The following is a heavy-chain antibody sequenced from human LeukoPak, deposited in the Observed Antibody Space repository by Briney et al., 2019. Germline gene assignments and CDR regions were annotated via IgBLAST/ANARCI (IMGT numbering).Heavy chain of an antibody. Sequence: SGTLSLTCTVSGGSISSSSYYWGWIRQPPGKGLEWIGSIYYSGSTYYNPSLKSRVTISVDTSKNQFSLKLSSVTAADTAVYYCARPVYYGSGSYYFDYWGQGTLVTVSS. CDR2: IYYSGST. V-gene: IGHV4-39*01. CDR3: ARPVYYGSGSYYFDY. D-gene: IGHD3-10*01. CDR1: GGSISSSSYY. J-gene: IGHJ4*02.